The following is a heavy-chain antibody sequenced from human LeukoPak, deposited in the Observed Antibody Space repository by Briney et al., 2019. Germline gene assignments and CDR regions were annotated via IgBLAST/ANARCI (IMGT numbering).Heavy chain of an antibody. Sequence: GGSLRLSCTASGFTFDEYTMHWVRRAPGKGLEWVSGISWKSGTIGYADSVKGRFTISRDNAKNSLYLQMNSLRVEDMALYYCVKARRDGYNSWGIFDYWGQGTLVTVSS. D-gene: IGHD5-24*01. V-gene: IGHV3-9*03. CDR1: GFTFDEYT. J-gene: IGHJ4*02. CDR2: ISWKSGTI. CDR3: VKARRDGYNSWGIFDY.